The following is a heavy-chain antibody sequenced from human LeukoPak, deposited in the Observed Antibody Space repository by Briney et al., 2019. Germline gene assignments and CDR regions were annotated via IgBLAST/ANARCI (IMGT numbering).Heavy chain of an antibody. CDR1: GFTFSSYS. V-gene: IGHV3-21*01. CDR2: ISSSSSYI. CDR3: ARDHLYYYYMDV. Sequence: GGSLRLSCAASGFTFSSYSMNWVRQAPGKGLEWVSSISSSSSYIYYPDSVKGRFTISRDNAKNSLYLQMNSLRAEDTAVYYCARDHLYYYYMDVWGKGTTVTVSS. J-gene: IGHJ6*03.